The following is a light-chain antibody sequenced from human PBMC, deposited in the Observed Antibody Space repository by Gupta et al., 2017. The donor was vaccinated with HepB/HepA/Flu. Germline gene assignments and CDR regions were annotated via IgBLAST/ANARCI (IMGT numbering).Light chain of an antibody. CDR2: LAS. CDR1: QSITNL. V-gene: IGKV1-5*03. CDR3: QHYNTILGT. J-gene: IGKJ1*01. Sequence: DIQMTQSPSTLSASVGDRVTITCRASQSITNLLAWYQQKPGRAPKLLIYLASTLESGVPSRFSGSGSGTECTLTISSLQPDDFATYYCQHYNTILGTFGQETKVEVK.